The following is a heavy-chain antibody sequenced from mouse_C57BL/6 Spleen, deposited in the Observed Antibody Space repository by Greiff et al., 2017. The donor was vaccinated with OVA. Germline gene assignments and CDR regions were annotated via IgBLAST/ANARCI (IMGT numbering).Heavy chain of an antibody. Sequence: VQLQQSGAQLVRPGASVKLSCTASGFNIKDYYMHWVKQRPEQGLEWIGRIDPEDGDTEYAPKFQGKATMTADTSSNTAYLQLSSLTSEDTAVYYCTSRVTTEYYFDYWGQGTTLTVSS. CDR1: GFNIKDYY. CDR3: TSRVTTEYYFDY. J-gene: IGHJ2*01. CDR2: IDPEDGDT. D-gene: IGHD2-2*01. V-gene: IGHV14-1*01.